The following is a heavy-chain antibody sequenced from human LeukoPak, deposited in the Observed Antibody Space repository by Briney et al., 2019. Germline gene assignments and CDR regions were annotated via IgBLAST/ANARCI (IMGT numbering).Heavy chain of an antibody. CDR2: IYYSGST. Sequence: PSQTLSLTCDVSGGFISSGTHYWTWIRQPPGKGLEWIGYIYYSGSTYYNPSLKSRVTISVDTSKNQFSLKLSSVTAADTAVYYCARKPIVNSAWYYFDYWGQGTLVTVSS. D-gene: IGHD3-22*01. CDR1: GGFISSGTHY. CDR3: ARKPIVNSAWYYFDY. J-gene: IGHJ4*02. V-gene: IGHV4-30-4*07.